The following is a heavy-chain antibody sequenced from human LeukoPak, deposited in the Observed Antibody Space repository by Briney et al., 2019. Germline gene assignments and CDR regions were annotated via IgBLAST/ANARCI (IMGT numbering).Heavy chain of an antibody. CDR1: GGSFSGYY. D-gene: IGHD5-24*01. J-gene: IGHJ3*02. CDR3: ARPTIRLHAFDI. V-gene: IGHV4-34*01. Sequence: SETLSLTCAVYGGSFSGYYWSWIRQPPGKGLEWIGEINHSGSTNYNPSLKSRVTISVDTSKNQFSLKLSSVTAADTAVYYCARPTIRLHAFDIWGQGTMVTVSS. CDR2: INHSGST.